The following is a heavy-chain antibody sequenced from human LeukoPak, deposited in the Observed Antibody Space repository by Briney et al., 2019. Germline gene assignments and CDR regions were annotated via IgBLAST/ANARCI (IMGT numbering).Heavy chain of an antibody. J-gene: IGHJ6*03. Sequence: SSETLSLTCAVYGGYFSGYYWSWIRQPPGKGLEWIGEINHSGSTNYNPSLKSRVTISVDTSKNQFSLKLSSVTAADTAVYYCARGVLVYDFWSGYYNSYYYMDVWGKGTTVTVSS. CDR1: GGYFSGYY. CDR3: ARGVLVYDFWSGYYNSYYYMDV. D-gene: IGHD3-3*01. V-gene: IGHV4-34*01. CDR2: INHSGST.